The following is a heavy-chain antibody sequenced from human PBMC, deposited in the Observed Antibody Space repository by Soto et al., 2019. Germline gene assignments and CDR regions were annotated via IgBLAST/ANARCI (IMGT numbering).Heavy chain of an antibody. Sequence: PGGSLRLSCAASGFPFSGYDMHWVRQPTGKGLEWVSAIGTAGDTSYPGSVKGRFTISRENAKNSLYLQMNSLRAGDTAVYYCARDSNGVFDYWGQGTLVTVSS. D-gene: IGHD6-25*01. CDR2: IGTAGDT. V-gene: IGHV3-13*04. CDR3: ARDSNGVFDY. J-gene: IGHJ4*02. CDR1: GFPFSGYD.